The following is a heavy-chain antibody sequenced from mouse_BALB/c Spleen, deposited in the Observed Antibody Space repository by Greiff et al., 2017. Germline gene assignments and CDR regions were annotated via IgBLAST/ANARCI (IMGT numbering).Heavy chain of an antibody. Sequence: LVASGGGLVQPGGSRKLSCAASGFTFSSFGLHWVRQAPEKGLEWVAYISSGSSPIYYADTVKGRFTISRDNPKNTLFLQMTSLRSEDTAMYYCARLTGTLAYWGQGTLVTVSA. CDR3: ARLTGTLAY. V-gene: IGHV5-17*02. D-gene: IGHD4-1*01. CDR1: GFTFSSFG. CDR2: ISSGSSPI. J-gene: IGHJ3*01.